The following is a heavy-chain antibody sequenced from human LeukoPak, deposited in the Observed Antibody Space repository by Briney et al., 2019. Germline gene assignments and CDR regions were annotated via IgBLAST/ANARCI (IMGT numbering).Heavy chain of an antibody. J-gene: IGHJ4*02. CDR2: ISGSSSDT. D-gene: IGHD3-22*01. CDR1: GFTFSDYY. Sequence: GGSLRLSCAASGFTFSDYYMTWIRQAPGKGLEWVSYISGSSSDTNYADFVKGRFTISRDNAKNSLYLQMNSLIAEDTAVYYCAIVNPTSSGFYAYWGQGTPVTVSS. CDR3: AIVNPTSSGFYAY. V-gene: IGHV3-11*06.